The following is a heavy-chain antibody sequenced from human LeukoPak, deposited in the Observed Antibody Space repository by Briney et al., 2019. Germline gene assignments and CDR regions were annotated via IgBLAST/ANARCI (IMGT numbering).Heavy chain of an antibody. V-gene: IGHV4-39*01. CDR2: IYYSGST. J-gene: IGHJ6*03. CDR1: GGSISSSSYY. CDR3: AREYQLLQHYYYYYYMDV. Sequence: SETLSLTCTVSGGSISSSSYYWGWIRQPPGKGLEWIGSIYYSGSTYYNPSLKSRVTISVDTSKNQFSLKLSSVTAADTAVYYCAREYQLLQHYYYYYYMDVWGKGTTVTVSS. D-gene: IGHD2-2*01.